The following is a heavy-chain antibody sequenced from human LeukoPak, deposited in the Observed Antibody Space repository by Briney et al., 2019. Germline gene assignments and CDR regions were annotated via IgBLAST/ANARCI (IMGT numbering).Heavy chain of an antibody. D-gene: IGHD4-23*01. J-gene: IGHJ4*02. CDR1: GFTFSGYA. CDR3: AKDLNYGGNSPFDY. V-gene: IGHV3-23*01. CDR2: VSGRGGST. Sequence: GRSLRLSCAASGFTFSGYAMSWVRQAPGKGLEWVSGVSGRGGSTYYADSLKGRFTISRDNSKNTLYLQMNSLRAEDTAVYYCAKDLNYGGNSPFDYWGQGTLVTVSS.